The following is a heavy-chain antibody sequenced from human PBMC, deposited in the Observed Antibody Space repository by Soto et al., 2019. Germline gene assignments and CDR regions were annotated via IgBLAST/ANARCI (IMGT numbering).Heavy chain of an antibody. D-gene: IGHD2-21*02. J-gene: IGHJ4*02. CDR3: ARGGHVVVGPAALDY. V-gene: IGHV1-46*01. CDR1: GDTFTDYY. Sequence: QVQLMQSGAEVKKPGASVKVSCKASGDTFTDYYIHWVRQAPGQGLEWMGTVNPSGGHTTYAQHFLGRVTMTRDTSTSTLYMELTSLTSDDPAIYYCARGGHVVVGPAALDYWGQGTLVTVSS. CDR2: VNPSGGHT.